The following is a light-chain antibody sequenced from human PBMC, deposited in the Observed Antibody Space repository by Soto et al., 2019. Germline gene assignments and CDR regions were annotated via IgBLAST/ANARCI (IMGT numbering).Light chain of an antibody. CDR2: LEGSGSY. V-gene: IGLV4-60*02. CDR3: ETWDGNTRV. Sequence: QSVLTQSSPASASLGSSVKLTCTLSSGHSSYIIAWHQQQPGKAPRYLMKLEGSGSYNKGSGVPDRFSGSSSGADRYLTISNLPFEDEADYYCETWDGNTRVFAGGTKLTVL. J-gene: IGLJ3*02. CDR1: SGHSSYI.